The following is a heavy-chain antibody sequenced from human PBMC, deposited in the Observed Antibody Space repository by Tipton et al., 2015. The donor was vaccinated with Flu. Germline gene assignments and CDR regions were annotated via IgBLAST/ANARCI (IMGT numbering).Heavy chain of an antibody. CDR3: ARDHPPSITVLGEITDYFGMDV. CDR2: IDGVGATT. CDR1: GFTISTYE. D-gene: IGHD3-3*01. V-gene: IGHV3-48*03. J-gene: IGHJ6*02. Sequence: SLRLSCAASGFTISTYEMSWVRQAPGKGLEWVSYIDGVGATTYYADSVKGRFTISRDNAKNSLYLQMNSLRAEDTAVYYCARDHPPSITVLGEITDYFGMDVWGQGTTVTVSS.